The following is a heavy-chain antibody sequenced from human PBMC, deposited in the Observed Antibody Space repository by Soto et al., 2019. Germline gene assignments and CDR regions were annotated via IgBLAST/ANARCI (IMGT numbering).Heavy chain of an antibody. CDR2: ISGSGGST. CDR1: GFTFSNYA. J-gene: IGHJ6*02. D-gene: IGHD6-6*01. CDR3: AQEIVYGDSGSTVYYYGMDV. V-gene: IGHV3-23*01. Sequence: EVQLLESGGGLVQPGGSLRLSCAVSGFTFSNYAMTWVRQAPGKGLEWVSVISGSGGSTYYADSVKGRFTISRDNSKNTLYLQMNTLRAEDTAVYYCAQEIVYGDSGSTVYYYGMDVWGQGTTVTVSS.